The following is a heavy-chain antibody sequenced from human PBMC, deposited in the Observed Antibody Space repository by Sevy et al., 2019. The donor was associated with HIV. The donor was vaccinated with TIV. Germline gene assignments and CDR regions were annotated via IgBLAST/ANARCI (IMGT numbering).Heavy chain of an antibody. Sequence: GGSLRLSCAASGFTFSNAWMSWVRQAPGKGLEWVGRIKSKTDSGTTNYAAPVKGRFTISRDDSKNTLYLQMNSLKTEDTAVYYCTVDVLLWFGELLAYDYWGQGTLVTVSS. CDR1: GFTFSNAW. CDR2: IKSKTDSGTT. D-gene: IGHD3-10*01. V-gene: IGHV3-15*01. CDR3: TVDVLLWFGELLAYDY. J-gene: IGHJ4*02.